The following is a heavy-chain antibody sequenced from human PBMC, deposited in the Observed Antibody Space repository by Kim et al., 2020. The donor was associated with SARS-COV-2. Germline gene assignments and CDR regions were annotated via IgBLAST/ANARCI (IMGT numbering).Heavy chain of an antibody. D-gene: IGHD2-15*01. J-gene: IGHJ6*02. V-gene: IGHV4-59*08. CDR1: GGSISSYY. CDR3: ARHRGEMVVAADYYYYGMDV. CDR2: IYYSGST. Sequence: SETLSLTCTVSGGSISSYYWSWIRQPPGKGLEWIGYIYYSGSTNFNPSLKSRVTISVDTSKNQFSLKLSSVTAADTAVYYCARHRGEMVVAADYYYYGMDVWGQGTTVTVSS.